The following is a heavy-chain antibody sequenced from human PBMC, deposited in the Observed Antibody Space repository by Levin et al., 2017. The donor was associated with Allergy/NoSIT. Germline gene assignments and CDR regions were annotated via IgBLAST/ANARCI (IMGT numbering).Heavy chain of an antibody. Sequence: SQTLSLTCTVSGASISTAYWSWLRQPAGKGLEWIGRFYTNGDTDYNPSLRSRVTMSLDTSKNQVSLRLSSVTAADTAVYFCARDPLIAPRWFDLWGRGTLVTVSS. D-gene: IGHD4-23*01. CDR3: ARDPLIAPRWFDL. V-gene: IGHV4-4*07. CDR2: FYTNGDT. J-gene: IGHJ2*01. CDR1: GASISTAY.